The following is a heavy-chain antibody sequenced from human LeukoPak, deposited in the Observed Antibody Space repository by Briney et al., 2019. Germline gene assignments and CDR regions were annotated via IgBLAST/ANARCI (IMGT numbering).Heavy chain of an antibody. D-gene: IGHD4-23*01. J-gene: IGHJ4*02. Sequence: ASVKVSCKASGYTFTDYYIHWVRQAPGQGLEWMGWINPNSGGTNYAQKFQGRVTMTRDTSISTAYMELSRLRSDDTAVYYCARTDYGGHSYDYWGQGTLVTVSS. V-gene: IGHV1-2*02. CDR1: GYTFTDYY. CDR3: ARTDYGGHSYDY. CDR2: INPNSGGT.